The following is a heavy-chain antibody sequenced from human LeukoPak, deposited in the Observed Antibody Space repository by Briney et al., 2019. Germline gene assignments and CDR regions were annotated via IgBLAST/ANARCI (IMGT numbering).Heavy chain of an antibody. CDR1: GYSITLNY. CDR3: GRAWLRLNPYFDY. CDR2: IYVNGNT. D-gene: IGHD5-12*01. V-gene: IGHV3-66*01. Sequence: GGSLRLSCAASGYSITLNYMTWVRQAPGRGLEWVSIIYVNGNTYYADSVKGRFSISRDSSKNTLYLQMDSLRVDDTAVYYCGRAWLRLNPYFDYWGQGTLVTVSS. J-gene: IGHJ4*02.